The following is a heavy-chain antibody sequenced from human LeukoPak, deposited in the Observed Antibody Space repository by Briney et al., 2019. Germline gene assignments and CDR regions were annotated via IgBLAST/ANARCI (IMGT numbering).Heavy chain of an antibody. J-gene: IGHJ4*02. CDR3: ARVLPSTYYDFWSGFPTDY. V-gene: IGHV4-30-2*01. Sequence: SETLSLTCAVSGGSFSSGGYSWSWIRQPPGKGLEWIGYIYHSGSTYYNPSLKSRVTISVDRSKNQFSLKLSSVTAADTAVYYCARVLPSTYYDFWSGFPTDYWGQGTLVTVSS. CDR2: IYHSGST. CDR1: GGSFSSGGYS. D-gene: IGHD3-3*01.